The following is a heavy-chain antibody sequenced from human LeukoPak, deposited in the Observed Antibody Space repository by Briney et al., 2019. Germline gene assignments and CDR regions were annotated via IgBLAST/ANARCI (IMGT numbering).Heavy chain of an antibody. CDR1: GFTFSSYA. Sequence: AGSLRLTCAASGFTFSSYAMSWIRQAPGKGLEWASAISGSGGSTYYADSVKGRFTISRDNSKNTLYLQMNSLRAEDTAVYYCAKLGPGYYDSSRYAIDYWGQGTLVTVSS. CDR2: ISGSGGST. D-gene: IGHD3-22*01. J-gene: IGHJ4*02. V-gene: IGHV3-23*01. CDR3: AKLGPGYYDSSRYAIDY.